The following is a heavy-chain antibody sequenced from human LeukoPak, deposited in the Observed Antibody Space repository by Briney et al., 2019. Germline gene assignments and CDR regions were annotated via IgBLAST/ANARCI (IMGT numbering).Heavy chain of an antibody. D-gene: IGHD1-26*01. CDR1: GGSFSGYY. Sequence: SETLSLTCAVYGGSFSGYYWTWIRQPPGKGLEWIGEINDSGWTNYNPSLKSRVTISVDTSKNQFSLKLSSVTAADTAIYYCTRMTVGATYFDYWGQGTLLTVSS. CDR3: TRMTVGATYFDY. J-gene: IGHJ4*02. V-gene: IGHV4-34*01. CDR2: INDSGWT.